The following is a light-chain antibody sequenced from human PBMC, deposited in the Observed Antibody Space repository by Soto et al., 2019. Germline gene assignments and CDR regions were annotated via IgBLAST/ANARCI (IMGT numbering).Light chain of an antibody. Sequence: EIVMTQSPATLSVSPGETATLSCRASQSVSYNLAGYQQKPGQGPRLLIYGAFTRATGIPARFSGSGSGTDFTLTISSLQSEDFAVYYCQQYKNWPPLTFGRGTKVEIK. CDR3: QQYKNWPPLT. J-gene: IGKJ4*01. V-gene: IGKV3-15*01. CDR2: GAF. CDR1: QSVSYN.